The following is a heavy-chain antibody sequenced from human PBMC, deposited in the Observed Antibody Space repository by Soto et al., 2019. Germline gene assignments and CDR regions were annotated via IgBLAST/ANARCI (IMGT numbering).Heavy chain of an antibody. J-gene: IGHJ6*03. Sequence: SGPTLVNPTQTLTLTCTFSGFSLSTSGMCVSWIRQPPGKALEWLARIDWDDDKYYSTSLKTRLTISKDTSKNQVVLTMTNMDPVETATFYCARISYGSGYSYMDVWAKGTTVTVSS. V-gene: IGHV2-70*11. CDR1: GFSLSTSGMC. CDR3: ARISYGSGYSYMDV. CDR2: IDWDDDK. D-gene: IGHD3-10*01.